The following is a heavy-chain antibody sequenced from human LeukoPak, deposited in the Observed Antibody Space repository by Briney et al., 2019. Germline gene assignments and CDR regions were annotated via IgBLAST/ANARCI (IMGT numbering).Heavy chain of an antibody. D-gene: IGHD4-17*01. CDR3: AKNYGTSRPFYDY. CDR2: ISGDSIYT. CDR1: GFTFSNYA. Sequence: GGSLRLSCAASGFTFSNYAMTWVRQAPGKGLQWVSAISGDSIYTYYLDSVKGRFTASRDNSRNTLFLQMNSLRADDAAVYYCAKNYGTSRPFYDYWGQGIVVTVAS. J-gene: IGHJ4*02. V-gene: IGHV3-23*01.